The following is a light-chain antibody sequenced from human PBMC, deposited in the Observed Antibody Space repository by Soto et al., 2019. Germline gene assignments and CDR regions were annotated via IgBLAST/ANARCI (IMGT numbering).Light chain of an antibody. CDR3: QQYGSSPFLT. CDR2: DAS. CDR1: KNINTW. Sequence: DIQMTQSPSTLSASVGDRVTITCRASKNINTWVAWYQQKPGKAPKLLIYDASSLESGVPSRFSGSGSGTEFTLTISRLEPEDVEVDYCQQYGSSPFLTFGGGTKGDIK. J-gene: IGKJ4*01. V-gene: IGKV1-5*01.